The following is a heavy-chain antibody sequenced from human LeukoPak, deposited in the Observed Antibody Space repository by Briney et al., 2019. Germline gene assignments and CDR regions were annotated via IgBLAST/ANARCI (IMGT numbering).Heavy chain of an antibody. CDR3: ARAATGTIPFDY. CDR1: GFTFSSYW. J-gene: IGHJ4*02. CDR2: IKQDGSDK. V-gene: IGHV3-7*01. D-gene: IGHD6-13*01. Sequence: GGSLRLSCAASGFTFSSYWVSWVRQAPGKGLEWVANIKQDGSDKYYVDSVKGRFTISRDNAKNSLYLQMNSLRAEDTAVYYCARAATGTIPFDYWGQGILVTVSS.